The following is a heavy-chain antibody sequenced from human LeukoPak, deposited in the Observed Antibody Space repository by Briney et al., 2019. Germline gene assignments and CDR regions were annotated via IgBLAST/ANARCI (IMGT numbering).Heavy chain of an antibody. J-gene: IGHJ4*02. CDR2: IYISGST. CDR1: GGSISGGTYY. V-gene: IGHV4-61*09. Sequence: SETLSLTCSVSGGSISGGTYYWSWIRQPAGKGLEWMGHIYISGSTNYNPALKSRVTMSVDTSKNQFSLELSSMTAADTAVYYCARSRRYYDRSGYSEYYFDYWGQGILVTVSS. CDR3: ARSRRYYDRSGYSEYYFDY. D-gene: IGHD3-22*01.